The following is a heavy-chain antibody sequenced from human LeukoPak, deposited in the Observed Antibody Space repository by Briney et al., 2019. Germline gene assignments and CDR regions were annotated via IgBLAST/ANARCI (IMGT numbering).Heavy chain of an antibody. CDR2: MNPNSGDT. D-gene: IGHD6-19*01. Sequence: ASVKVSCTASGYTFTSYDINWVRQATGQGPGWMGWMNPNSGDTGYAQKFQGRVTLTRNTSISTAYMELSSLISEDTAVYYCARGRGSGWLFGDYWGQGTLVTVSS. CDR3: ARGRGSGWLFGDY. J-gene: IGHJ4*02. V-gene: IGHV1-8*01. CDR1: GYTFTSYD.